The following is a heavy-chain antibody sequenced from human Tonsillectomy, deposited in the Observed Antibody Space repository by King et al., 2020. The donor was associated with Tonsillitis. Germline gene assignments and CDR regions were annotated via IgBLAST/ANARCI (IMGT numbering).Heavy chain of an antibody. CDR1: GDSVSSTSAA. CDR3: AREIAVAGSRGFAF. V-gene: IGHV6-1*01. Sequence: VQLQQSGPGLVKPSQTLSLTCVISGDSVSSTSAAWNWIRQSPSRGLEWLGRTYYMSNWYNDYAVSVKSRIIINPDTSKNQFSLQLNSVTPEDTAVYYCAREIAVAGSRGFAFWGQGTLLTVSS. J-gene: IGHJ4*02. D-gene: IGHD6-19*01. CDR2: TYYMSNWYN.